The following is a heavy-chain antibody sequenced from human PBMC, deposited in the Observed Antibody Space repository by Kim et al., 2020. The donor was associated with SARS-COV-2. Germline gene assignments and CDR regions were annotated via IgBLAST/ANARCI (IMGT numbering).Heavy chain of an antibody. CDR2: ISSGSSHI. J-gene: IGHJ3*02. CDR1: GFTFSTYS. V-gene: IGHV3-21*01. CDR3: ARGDMAVTGTWALDI. D-gene: IGHD2-21*02. Sequence: GGSLRLSCAVSGFTFSTYSMHWVRQAPGKGLEWVSSISSGSSHIYHADSVKGRFTNSRDNAKNSLYLQMNSLRAEDTAVYYCARGDMAVTGTWALDIWGQGTMVTVSS.